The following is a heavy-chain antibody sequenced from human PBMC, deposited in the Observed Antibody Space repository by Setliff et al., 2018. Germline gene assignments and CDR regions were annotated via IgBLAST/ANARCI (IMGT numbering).Heavy chain of an antibody. V-gene: IGHV3-21*04. J-gene: IGHJ5*02. D-gene: IGHD3-10*01. CDR2: ISPDSIYI. Sequence: GLEWVSSISPDSIYIYYAEWEKGRFTVSRDNSKNTLYLQMNGLRAEDTAIYYCARDLIRGAPNWFDPWGQGTLVTVS. CDR3: ARDLIRGAPNWFDP.